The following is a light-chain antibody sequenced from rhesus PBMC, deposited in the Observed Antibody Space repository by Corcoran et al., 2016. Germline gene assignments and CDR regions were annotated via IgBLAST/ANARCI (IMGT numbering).Light chain of an antibody. CDR2: RSS. J-gene: IGKJ2*01. CDR1: RSVGSY. Sequence: EIVMTQSPGTLSLSPGETATLSCRASRSVGSYLAWFQQTPGQAPKLLVHRSSFRATGIPDRFSGSGSGTDCTLTITNLEPEDVGIYHGQQYNDLVHSFGQGTKVEIK. V-gene: IGKV3-40*01. CDR3: QQYNDLVHS.